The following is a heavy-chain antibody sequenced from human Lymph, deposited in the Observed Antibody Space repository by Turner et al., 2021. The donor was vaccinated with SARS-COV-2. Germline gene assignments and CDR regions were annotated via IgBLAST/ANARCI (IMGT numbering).Heavy chain of an antibody. CDR2: ISSSSSYI. CDR1: GFSFSRYS. V-gene: IGHV3-21*01. Sequence: EVQLVESGGGLVKPGGSLRLSCAASGFSFSRYSMNWVRQAPGKGLEWVSSISSSSSYIYYAVSVKGRFTISRDSAKNSLYLQMNSLRAEDTAVYYCARERYDSSGSESYYFDYWGQGTLVTVSS. J-gene: IGHJ4*02. D-gene: IGHD3-22*01. CDR3: ARERYDSSGSESYYFDY.